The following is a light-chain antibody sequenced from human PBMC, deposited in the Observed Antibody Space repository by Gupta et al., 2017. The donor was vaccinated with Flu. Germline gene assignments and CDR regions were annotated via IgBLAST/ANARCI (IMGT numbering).Light chain of an antibody. CDR2: AAS. J-gene: IGKJ5*01. Sequence: GDRVTITCRASQGISSWLAWYQQKSGKVPKFLIYAASNLQSGVPSRFSGSGSGTDFTLTISSLQPEEFATYYCQQANSFPITFGQGTRLEIK. CDR3: QQANSFPIT. CDR1: QGISSW. V-gene: IGKV1-12*01.